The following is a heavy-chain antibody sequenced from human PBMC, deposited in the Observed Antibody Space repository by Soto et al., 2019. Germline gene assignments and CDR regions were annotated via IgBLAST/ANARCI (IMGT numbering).Heavy chain of an antibody. V-gene: IGHV4-59*01. CDR1: GGSISSYY. CDR3: ARRYGSAFDF. D-gene: IGHD3-10*01. Sequence: QVQLQESGPGLVKPSETLSLTCTVSGGSISSYYWSWIRQPPGKGLEWIGYIYYSGSTNYNPSLKSRVTVSVDTSKNPFSLKLTSVTAADTAVYYCARRYGSAFDFWGQGTMVTVSS. CDR2: IYYSGST. J-gene: IGHJ3*01.